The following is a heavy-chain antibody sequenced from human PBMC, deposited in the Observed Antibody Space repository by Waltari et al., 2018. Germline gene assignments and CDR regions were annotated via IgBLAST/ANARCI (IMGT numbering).Heavy chain of an antibody. Sequence: EVQLLDSGGGLVQPGGSLRLSCAASGFNFHNYAMTWVRQAPGKGLEWGSVIRVGGDIIHYADAVKGRFTISRDNSKNMLYLQMNSLRAEDTTVYYCAKYCLMGATRAFDYWGQGVLVTVSS. CDR3: AKYCLMGATRAFDY. CDR2: IRVGGDII. V-gene: IGHV3-23*01. CDR1: GFNFHNYA. J-gene: IGHJ4*02. D-gene: IGHD1-26*01.